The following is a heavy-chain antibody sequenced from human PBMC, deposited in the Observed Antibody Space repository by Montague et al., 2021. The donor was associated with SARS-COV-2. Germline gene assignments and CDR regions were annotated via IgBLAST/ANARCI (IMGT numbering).Heavy chain of an antibody. V-gene: IGHV4-61*01. CDR2: IYCSGST. D-gene: IGHD6-13*01. CDR3: ARDTEGYISSWYHDY. Sequence: SETLSPTCTVSGGSISSSNYYWDRIRQPPGKGLEWIGYIYCSGSTNYNPSLKSRVTISVDTSKNQFSLKLSSVTAADTAVYYCARDTEGYISSWYHDYWGQGTLVTVSS. J-gene: IGHJ4*02. CDR1: GGSISSSNYY.